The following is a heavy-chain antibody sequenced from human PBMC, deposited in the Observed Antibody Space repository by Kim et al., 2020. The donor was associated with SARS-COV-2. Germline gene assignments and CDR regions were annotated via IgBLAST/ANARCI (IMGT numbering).Heavy chain of an antibody. J-gene: IGHJ2*01. CDR3: ATSTMIVVVQGDWYFDL. CDR1: GYTLTELS. CDR2: FDPEDGET. V-gene: IGHV1-24*01. D-gene: IGHD3-22*01. Sequence: ASVKVSCKVSGYTLTELSMHWVRQAPGKGLAWMGGFDPEDGETIYAQKFQGRVTMTEDTSTDTAYMELSSLRSEDTAVYYCATSTMIVVVQGDWYFDLWGRGTLVTVSS.